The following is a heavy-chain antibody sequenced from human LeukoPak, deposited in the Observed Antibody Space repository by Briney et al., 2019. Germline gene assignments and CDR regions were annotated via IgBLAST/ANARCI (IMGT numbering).Heavy chain of an antibody. CDR2: MNPNSGKT. CDR1: VYTFTSCD. V-gene: IGHV1-8*01. J-gene: IGHJ4*02. CDR3: TRGSSGRRDN. D-gene: IGHD6-19*01. Sequence: ASVKVSCTASVYTFTSCDINWVRQTTGQGRVWMGEMNPNSGKTGYVQRFQGRITLTRDISIGKAYMELSNLTSEDTAIYYCTRGSSGRRDNWGQGTLVTVSA.